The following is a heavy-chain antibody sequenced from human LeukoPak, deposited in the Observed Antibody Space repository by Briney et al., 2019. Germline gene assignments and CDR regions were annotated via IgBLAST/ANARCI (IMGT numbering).Heavy chain of an antibody. CDR3: ARDHGCYGAARPSCGVDY. CDR1: GYTFTSYG. CDR2: ISAYNGNT. J-gene: IGHJ4*02. V-gene: IGHV1-18*01. Sequence: GASVKVSCKASGYTFTSYGISWVRQAPGQGLEWMGWISAYNGNTNYAQKLQGRVTMTTDTSTSTAYMELRSLRSDDTAVYYCARDHGCYGAARPSCGVDYWGQGTLVTVSS. D-gene: IGHD6-6*01.